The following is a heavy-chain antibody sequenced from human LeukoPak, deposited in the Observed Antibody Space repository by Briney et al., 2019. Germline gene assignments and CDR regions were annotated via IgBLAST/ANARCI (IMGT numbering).Heavy chain of an antibody. CDR2: INHSGST. V-gene: IGHV4-34*01. CDR3: ARPLYSNYVSYYYYYMDV. Sequence: NWVRQPPGKGLEWIGEINHSGSTNYNPSLKSRVTISVDTSKNQFSLKLSSVTAADTAVYYCARPLYSNYVSYYYYYMDVWGKGTTVTVSS. D-gene: IGHD4-11*01. J-gene: IGHJ6*03.